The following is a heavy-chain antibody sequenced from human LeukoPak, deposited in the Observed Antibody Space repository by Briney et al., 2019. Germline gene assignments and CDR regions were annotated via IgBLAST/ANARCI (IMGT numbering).Heavy chain of an antibody. Sequence: PGGSLRLSCVGSGFTFSTFWRNGCRQAPGRGREGGAKINQNGSENFYGDSVRGRFSISRDNADNSLYLQMTSLRAEDTAVYFCARDTWLGYKYGTFDMAVWGKGTTVIVSS. D-gene: IGHD5-18*01. V-gene: IGHV3-7*01. CDR1: GFTFSTFW. CDR3: ARDTWLGYKYGTFDMAV. J-gene: IGHJ6*03. CDR2: INQNGSEN.